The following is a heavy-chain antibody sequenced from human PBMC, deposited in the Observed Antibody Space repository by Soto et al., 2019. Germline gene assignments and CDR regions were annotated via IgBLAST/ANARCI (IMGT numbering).Heavy chain of an antibody. V-gene: IGHV3-48*03. CDR1: GFTFSHYG. CDR2: ISTSGGTI. Sequence: PGGSLRRAWAASGFTFSHYGMNWVRQAPGKGLEWVSHISTSGGTIYYADSVKGRFTISRDNGKNSLNLQMNSLRAEDTAVYYCARHGYYESSGYYTYYYGMDVWGQGTTVTVSS. CDR3: ARHGYYESSGYYTYYYGMDV. J-gene: IGHJ6*02. D-gene: IGHD3-22*01.